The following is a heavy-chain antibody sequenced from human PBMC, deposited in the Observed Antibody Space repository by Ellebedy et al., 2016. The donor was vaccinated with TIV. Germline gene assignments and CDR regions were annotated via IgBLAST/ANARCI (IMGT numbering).Heavy chain of an antibody. CDR1: GGSINNYY. V-gene: IGHV4-59*01. J-gene: IGHJ4*02. CDR3: ARGYDGLDY. D-gene: IGHD5-12*01. Sequence: SETLSLTCTVSGGSINNYYRTWIRQPPGKGLEWIGYIYYSGSTNYNPSLKSRVTISGDTSKNQFSLNLNSVTAADTAVYYCARGYDGLDYWGQGTLVTVSS. CDR2: IYYSGST.